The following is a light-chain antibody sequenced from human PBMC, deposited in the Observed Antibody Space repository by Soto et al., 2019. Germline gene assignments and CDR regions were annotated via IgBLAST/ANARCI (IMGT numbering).Light chain of an antibody. J-gene: IGKJ2*01. Sequence: DLVMTQTPLSLSVTPGQPASISCKSSQSLLHSNGRTYLFWYLLKPGQPPQALIYEVSNRFPGVPDRFSGSGSGTDFTLKISRVEAEDVGVYYCMQSIRFRTFGQGTKLEIK. CDR2: EVS. CDR3: MQSIRFRT. V-gene: IGKV2D-29*01. CDR1: QSLLHSNGRTY.